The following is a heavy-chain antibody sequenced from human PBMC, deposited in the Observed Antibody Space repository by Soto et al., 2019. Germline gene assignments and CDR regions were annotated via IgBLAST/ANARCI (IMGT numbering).Heavy chain of an antibody. Sequence: EVQLVESGGGLVQPGGSLRLSCAASEITVSSNPMTWVRRAPGKGLEWVSVIDRGGSRYYADSVKGRFTISRDQSKNTLYLHMISRRAEDTAMYYCARLYNAFDMWGQGTMVTVSS. CDR2: IDRGGSR. D-gene: IGHD3-10*01. V-gene: IGHV3-66*04. CDR3: ARLYNAFDM. CDR1: EITVSSNP. J-gene: IGHJ3*02.